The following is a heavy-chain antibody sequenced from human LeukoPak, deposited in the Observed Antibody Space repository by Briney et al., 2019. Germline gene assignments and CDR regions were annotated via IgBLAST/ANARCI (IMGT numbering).Heavy chain of an antibody. Sequence: SVKVSCKASGGTFSSYAISWVRQAPGQGLEWMGRIIPILGIANYAQKFQGRVTITADKSTSTAYMELSSLRSEDTAVYYCARGQKRVRRYERGNYYMDVWGKGTTVTVSS. CDR2: IIPILGIA. J-gene: IGHJ6*03. CDR3: ARGQKRVRRYERGNYYMDV. D-gene: IGHD3-3*01. V-gene: IGHV1-69*04. CDR1: GGTFSSYA.